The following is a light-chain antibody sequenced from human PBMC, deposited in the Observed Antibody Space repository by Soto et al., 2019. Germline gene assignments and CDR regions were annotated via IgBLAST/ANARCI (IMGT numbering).Light chain of an antibody. Sequence: QSALTQPASVSGSPGQSITISCTGTSSDIGTYNLVSWYQQHPRKAPKLMIYDVNKRPSGVSDRFSGSKSGNTASLTISGLQAEDEADYYCCSYAGSSTLYVFGTGTKLTVL. CDR1: SSDIGTYNL. CDR2: DVN. CDR3: CSYAGSSTLYV. J-gene: IGLJ1*01. V-gene: IGLV2-23*02.